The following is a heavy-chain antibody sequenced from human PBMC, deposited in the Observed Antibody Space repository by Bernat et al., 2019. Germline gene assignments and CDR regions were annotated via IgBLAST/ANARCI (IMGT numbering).Heavy chain of an antibody. Sequence: QVQLVESGGGVVQPGRSLRLSCAASGFTFSSYGMHWVCQAPGKGLEWVAVIWYDGSNKYYADSVKGRFTISRDNSKNTLYLQMNSLRAEDTAVYYCARDGGSLGAAYYMDVWGKGTTVTVSS. CDR1: GFTFSSYG. CDR3: ARDGGSLGAAYYMDV. V-gene: IGHV3-33*01. CDR2: IWYDGSNK. D-gene: IGHD3-16*01. J-gene: IGHJ6*03.